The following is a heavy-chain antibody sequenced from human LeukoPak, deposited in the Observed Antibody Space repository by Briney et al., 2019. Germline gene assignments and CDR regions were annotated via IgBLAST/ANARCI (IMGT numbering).Heavy chain of an antibody. Sequence: GGSLRLSCAASGFTFSAFAMSWVRQAPGKGLEWVSSISGSGTSTYYADSVKGRFTISRDNSKNTLYLQMNSLRAEDTAVYFCAKDQRGDILTGSPFDYWGQGTLVTVSS. J-gene: IGHJ4*01. D-gene: IGHD3-9*01. V-gene: IGHV3-23*01. CDR1: GFTFSAFA. CDR3: AKDQRGDILTGSPFDY. CDR2: ISGSGTST.